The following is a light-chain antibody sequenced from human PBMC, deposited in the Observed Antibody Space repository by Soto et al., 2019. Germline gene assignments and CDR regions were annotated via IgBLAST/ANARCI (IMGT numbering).Light chain of an antibody. V-gene: IGLV1-40*01. J-gene: IGLJ2*01. CDR3: QSYDSNLSGL. CDR2: ANS. Sequence: QSVLTQPPSVSGAPGQRVTISCTGSSCNIGAGYDVHWYQQLPGTAPKLLIYANSDRPSGVPDRFSGSKSDTSASLAISGLQPEDEGDYYCQSYDSNLSGLFGGGTKLTVL. CDR1: SCNIGAGYD.